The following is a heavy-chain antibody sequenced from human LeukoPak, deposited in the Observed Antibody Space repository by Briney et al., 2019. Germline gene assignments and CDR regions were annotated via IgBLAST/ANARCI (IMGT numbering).Heavy chain of an antibody. J-gene: IGHJ6*03. CDR1: GGSISSSSYY. Sequence: ASETLSLTCTVSGGSISSSSYYWGWIRQPPGKGLEWIGSFYYSGNTYHNPSLKSRVTISVDTSKNQFSLKLSSVTAADTAVYYCASGKGFYYDSSGYYWLYYMDVWGKGTTVTVSS. CDR3: ASGKGFYYDSSGYYWLYYMDV. D-gene: IGHD3-22*01. CDR2: FYYSGNT. V-gene: IGHV4-39*01.